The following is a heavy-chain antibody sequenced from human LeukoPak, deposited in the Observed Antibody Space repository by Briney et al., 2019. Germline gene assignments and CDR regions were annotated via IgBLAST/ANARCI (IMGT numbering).Heavy chain of an antibody. CDR3: ARTRYGCSGGSCYSGFDY. Sequence: SETLSLTCTVAGGSISSGSDYWSWIRQPAGKGLEWIGRIYTSGSTNYNPSLKSRVTISVDTSKNQFSLKLSSVTAADTAVYYCARTRYGCSGGSCYSGFDYWGQGTLVTVSS. CDR1: GGSISSGSDY. D-gene: IGHD2-15*01. J-gene: IGHJ4*02. CDR2: IYTSGST. V-gene: IGHV4-61*02.